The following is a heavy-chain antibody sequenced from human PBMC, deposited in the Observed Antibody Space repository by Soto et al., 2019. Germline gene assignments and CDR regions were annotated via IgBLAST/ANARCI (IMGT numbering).Heavy chain of an antibody. D-gene: IGHD3-9*01. CDR3: AKVTTYYDILTGPNWFDP. CDR2: ISGSGGST. V-gene: IGHV3-23*01. CDR1: GFTFSSYA. Sequence: GGSLRLSCAASGFTFSSYAMSWVRQAPGKGLEWVSAISGSGGSTYYADSVKGQFTISRDNSKNTLYLQMNSLRAEDTAVYYCAKVTTYYDILTGPNWFDPWGQGTLVTVSS. J-gene: IGHJ5*02.